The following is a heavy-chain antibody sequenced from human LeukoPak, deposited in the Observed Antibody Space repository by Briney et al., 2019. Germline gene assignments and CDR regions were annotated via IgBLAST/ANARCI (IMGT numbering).Heavy chain of an antibody. CDR2: IYYSGNT. CDR1: GGSISSYY. CDR3: ARPTTIMGGVFDS. D-gene: IGHD1-26*01. Sequence: SETLSLTCSVTVSGGSISSYYWSWIRQPPGKGVDWIGYIYYSGNTNYNPSLKSRVTISVDTSKNQFSLKLTSVTAADTAVYYCARPTTIMGGVFDSWGQGTTVTVSA. J-gene: IGHJ3*02. V-gene: IGHV4-59*08.